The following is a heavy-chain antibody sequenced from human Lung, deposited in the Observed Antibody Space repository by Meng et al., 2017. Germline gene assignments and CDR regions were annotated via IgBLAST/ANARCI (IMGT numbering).Heavy chain of an antibody. CDR1: GYTFTNYA. Sequence: QVQLVQSGAEVKKSGASVKVFFKASGYTFTNYAMHWVRQAPGQRLEWMGWINAGNGNTKYSQKLQGRVTIARDTTESTANMELSSLRSEETDVYDCARSKSIAAAGGYWGQGTLVTVSS. V-gene: IGHV1-3*01. D-gene: IGHD6-13*01. J-gene: IGHJ4*02. CDR2: INAGNGNT. CDR3: ARSKSIAAAGGY.